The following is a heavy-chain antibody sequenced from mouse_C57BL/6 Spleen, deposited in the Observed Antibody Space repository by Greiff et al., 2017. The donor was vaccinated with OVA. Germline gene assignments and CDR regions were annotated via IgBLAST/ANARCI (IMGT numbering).Heavy chain of an antibody. D-gene: IGHD2-1*01. CDR1: GYTFTSYW. J-gene: IGHJ4*01. Sequence: QVQLQQPGAELVMPGASVKLSCKASGYTFTSYWMHWVKQRPGQGLEWIGEIDPSDSYTNYNQKFKGKSTLTVDKSSSTAYMQLSSLTSEDSAVYYCARSDGNGYAMDYWGQGTSVTVSS. CDR3: ARSDGNGYAMDY. CDR2: IDPSDSYT. V-gene: IGHV1-69*01.